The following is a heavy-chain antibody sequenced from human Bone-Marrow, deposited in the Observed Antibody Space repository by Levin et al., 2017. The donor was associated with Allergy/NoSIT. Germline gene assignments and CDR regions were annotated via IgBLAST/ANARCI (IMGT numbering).Heavy chain of an antibody. CDR3: AREGRVATAYGDY. J-gene: IGHJ4*02. V-gene: IGHV3-33*01. Sequence: GGSLRLSCAASGFTFSSYGMHWVRQAPGKGLEWVAVIWYDGSNKYYADSVKGRFTISRDNSKNTLYLQMNSLRAEDTAVYYCAREGRVATAYGDYWGQGTLVTVSS. CDR1: GFTFSSYG. CDR2: IWYDGSNK. D-gene: IGHD5-12*01.